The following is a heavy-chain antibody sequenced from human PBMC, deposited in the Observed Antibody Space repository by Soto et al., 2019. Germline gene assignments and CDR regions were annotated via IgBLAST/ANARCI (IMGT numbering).Heavy chain of an antibody. Sequence: ASVKVSCRASRYIFTTYYIQWVRHAPGDRPECLGIINPSSVTTRYAQNFQARVTLARDTSTSTVYTELTGLRSEDSAVYDCEREWANNTVFGGVTYRDYAGMDAWRQRSTVTVSS. D-gene: IGHD3-16*01. CDR3: EREWANNTVFGGVTYRDYAGMDA. V-gene: IGHV1-46*01. J-gene: IGHJ6*02. CDR2: INPSSVTT. CDR1: RYIFTTYY.